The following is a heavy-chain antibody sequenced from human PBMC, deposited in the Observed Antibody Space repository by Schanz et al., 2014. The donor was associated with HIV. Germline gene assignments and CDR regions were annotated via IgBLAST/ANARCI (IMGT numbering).Heavy chain of an antibody. D-gene: IGHD1-1*01. J-gene: IGHJ4*02. V-gene: IGHV3-9*01. CDR1: GFTFDDYA. Sequence: EVQLVESGGDLVQPGRSLRLSCAASGFTFDDYALHWVRQAPGKGLEWVSGISWNSGTIAYADSVKGRFTISRDNTKKSLHLQMNSLRPEDTAFYYCAKGASGKTATPFEQWGQGTLVTVSS. CDR3: AKGASGKTATPFEQ. CDR2: ISWNSGTI.